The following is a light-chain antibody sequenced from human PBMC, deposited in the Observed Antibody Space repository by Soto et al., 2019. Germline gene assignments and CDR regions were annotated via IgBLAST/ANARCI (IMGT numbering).Light chain of an antibody. CDR1: QSISSW. J-gene: IGKJ1*01. CDR2: GAS. Sequence: DIQMTQSPSTLSASVGDRVTITCRASQSISSWLAWYQQKQGKAHKXLIYGASSLESGVPSRFSGSGSGTEFTITISSLQPDDFETYYRQQYNSYSRTFGQGTKVDIK. CDR3: QQYNSYSRT. V-gene: IGKV1-5*01.